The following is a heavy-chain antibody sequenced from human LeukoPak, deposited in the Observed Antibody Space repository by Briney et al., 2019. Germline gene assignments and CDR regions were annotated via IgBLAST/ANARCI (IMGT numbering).Heavy chain of an antibody. CDR1: GYSFSYYS. D-gene: IGHD3-9*01. CDR3: AKAFDFVGISPNYGSDYDILTGYLTDY. J-gene: IGHJ4*02. V-gene: IGHV3-21*01. Sequence: PGGSLRLSCAASGYSFSYYSMNWVRQAPGKGLEWVAAIISSSTSDTYYADSVKGRFTISRDNAKNSLYLQMSSLRAEDTAVYYCAKAFDFVGISPNYGSDYDILTGYLTDYWGQGTLVTVSS. CDR2: IISSSTSDT.